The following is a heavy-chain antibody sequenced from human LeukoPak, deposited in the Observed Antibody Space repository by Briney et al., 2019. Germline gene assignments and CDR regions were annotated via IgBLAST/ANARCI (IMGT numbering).Heavy chain of an antibody. CDR2: INPNSGDT. J-gene: IGHJ4*02. D-gene: IGHD6-19*01. CDR3: ARDTGSGWFDY. Sequence: ASVKVSCKASGYTFTGYYMHWVRQAPGQGLEWMGWINPNSGDTNYAQKFQGRVTMTRDTSISTAYMELSRLRSDDTAVYYCARDTGSGWFDYWGQGTLVTVSS. V-gene: IGHV1-2*02. CDR1: GYTFTGYY.